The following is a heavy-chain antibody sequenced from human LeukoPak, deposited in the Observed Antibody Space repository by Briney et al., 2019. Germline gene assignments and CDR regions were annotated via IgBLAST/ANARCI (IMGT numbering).Heavy chain of an antibody. Sequence: GESLKISCKGSGYSFTSSWIGWVRQMPGKGLEWMGIIWPGDSDTRYSASFQGQVTISADKSNSTAYLQWSSLKASDTAMYYCARRYSGSYYPEYFDYWGQGTLVTVSS. V-gene: IGHV5-51*01. CDR3: ARRYSGSYYPEYFDY. CDR1: GYSFTSSW. CDR2: IWPGDSDT. D-gene: IGHD1-26*01. J-gene: IGHJ4*02.